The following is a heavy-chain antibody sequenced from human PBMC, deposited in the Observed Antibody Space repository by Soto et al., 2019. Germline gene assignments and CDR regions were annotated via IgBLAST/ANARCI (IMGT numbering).Heavy chain of an antibody. D-gene: IGHD1-26*01. J-gene: IGHJ3*02. CDR1: GYSFSTYW. CDR3: ARRRDGGSYNAFDI. Sequence: GESPKIPCQASGYSFSTYWISWVRQMPGKGLECRGRIDPTDSYTDYGPSFEGHVTMSVDRSINTAYLEWSSLKASDSAMYYCARRRDGGSYNAFDIWGQGTMVTV. V-gene: IGHV5-10-1*01. CDR2: IDPTDSYT.